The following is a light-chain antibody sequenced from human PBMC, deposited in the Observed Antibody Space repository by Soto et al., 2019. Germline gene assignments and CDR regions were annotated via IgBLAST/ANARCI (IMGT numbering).Light chain of an antibody. CDR2: KVS. J-gene: IGKJ2*01. V-gene: IGKV2-30*01. CDR1: QSLVSSDGLTY. CDR3: MQGSHWAT. Sequence: VVLTQSPLSLPVTLGQTASISCRSSQSLVSSDGLTYFNWFHQRPGQSPRRLIYKVSNRDSGVPDRFPGSGSGTDFTLTISRVEAEDVGIYYCMQGSHWATFGQGTKLEIK.